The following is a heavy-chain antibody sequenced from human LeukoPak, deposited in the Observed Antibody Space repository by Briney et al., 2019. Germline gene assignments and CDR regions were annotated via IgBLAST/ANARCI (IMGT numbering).Heavy chain of an antibody. CDR2: INNDGSTT. D-gene: IGHD3-10*01. J-gene: IGHJ4*02. CDR1: GFPFANTW. CDR3: AIGGTYGSGS. Sequence: GGSLRLSCAASGFPFANTWMHWVRQAPGKGLVWVSLINNDGSTTNYADSVKGRFTISRDSAKNTVYLQMNSLRAEDTAVYYCAIGGTYGSGSWGQGTLATVSS. V-gene: IGHV3-74*01.